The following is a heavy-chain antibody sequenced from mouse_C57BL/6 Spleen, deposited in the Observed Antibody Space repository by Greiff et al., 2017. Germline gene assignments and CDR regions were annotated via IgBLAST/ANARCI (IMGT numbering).Heavy chain of an antibody. CDR2: ISDGGSYT. J-gene: IGHJ3*01. CDR1: GFTFSSYA. CDR3: ARNYDRPLFAY. D-gene: IGHD2-4*01. Sequence: DVMLVESGGGLVKPGGSLKLSCAASGFTFSSYAMSWVRQTPEKRLEWVATISDGGSYTYYPDNVKGRFTISRDNAKNNLYLQMSHLKSEDTAMYYCARNYDRPLFAYWGQGTLVTVSA. V-gene: IGHV5-4*03.